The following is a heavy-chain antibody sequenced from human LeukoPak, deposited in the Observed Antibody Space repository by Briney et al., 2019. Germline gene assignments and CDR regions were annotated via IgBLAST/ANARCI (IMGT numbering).Heavy chain of an antibody. Sequence: GGSLRLSCSASGFTFSSYAMHWVRQAPGKGLDYVSAISSNGGSTYYADSVKGRFTISRDNSKNTLYLQMSSLRAEDTAVYYCVKVSSRKVVVPAAIGYYYGMDVWGKGTTVTVSS. J-gene: IGHJ6*04. D-gene: IGHD2-2*01. CDR1: GFTFSSYA. CDR2: ISSNGGST. V-gene: IGHV3-64D*06. CDR3: VKVSSRKVVVPAAIGYYYGMDV.